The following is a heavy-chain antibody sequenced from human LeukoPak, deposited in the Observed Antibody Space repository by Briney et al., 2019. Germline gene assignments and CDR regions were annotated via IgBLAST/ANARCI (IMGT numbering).Heavy chain of an antibody. D-gene: IGHD3-22*01. CDR2: INSDGSAT. Sequence: GGSLRLSCAASGFTFSSHWMHWVRQVPGKGLEWVSRINSDGSATYYADSVNGRFTISRDNAKNTLYLQMNSLRAEDTAVYYCARPYCYDTSGYCAGFDYWGQGTLVTVSS. J-gene: IGHJ4*02. CDR1: GFTFSSHW. V-gene: IGHV3-74*01. CDR3: ARPYCYDTSGYCAGFDY.